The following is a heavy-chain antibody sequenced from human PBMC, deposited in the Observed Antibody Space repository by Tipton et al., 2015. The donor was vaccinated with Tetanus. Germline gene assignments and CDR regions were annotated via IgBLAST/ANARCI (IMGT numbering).Heavy chain of an antibody. Sequence: TLSLTCTVSGASINTHHWSWLRQAPGKGLEWIGYFHFTGSTNFNPSLQSRVTISGDTSKNQFSLTMRSVTAADTAVYYCARHEGVGIVGSYFDVWGHGTMVTVSA. CDR3: ARHEGVGIVGSYFDV. CDR1: GASINTHH. J-gene: IGHJ3*01. V-gene: IGHV4-59*11. CDR2: FHFTGST. D-gene: IGHD1-26*01.